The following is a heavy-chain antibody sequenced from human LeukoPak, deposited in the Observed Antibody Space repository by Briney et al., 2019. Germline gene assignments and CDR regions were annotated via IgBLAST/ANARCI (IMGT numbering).Heavy chain of an antibody. V-gene: IGHV5-51*01. J-gene: IGHJ4*02. D-gene: IGHD1-1*01. Sequence: GESLKISCKGSGYSFTNFWIGWVRQMPGRGLEWMGIVYPGDSETRYSPSFQGQVTISADKSISTAYLQWSSLKASDTAMYYCARHETGPCFDYWGQGTLVTVSS. CDR2: VYPGDSET. CDR3: ARHETGPCFDY. CDR1: GYSFTNFW.